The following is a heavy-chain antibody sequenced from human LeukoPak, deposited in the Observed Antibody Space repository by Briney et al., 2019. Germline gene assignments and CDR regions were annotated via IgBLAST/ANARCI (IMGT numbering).Heavy chain of an antibody. CDR3: ARDHGSSLTADPYYYMDV. V-gene: IGHV1-69*05. CDR2: IIPIFGTA. D-gene: IGHD6-13*01. Sequence: SVKVSCKASGGTFSSYAISWVRQAPGQGLEWMGGIIPIFGTANYAQKFQGRVTITTDESTSTAYMELSSLRSEDTAVYYCARDHGSSLTADPYYYMDVWGKGTTVTVPS. J-gene: IGHJ6*03. CDR1: GGTFSSYA.